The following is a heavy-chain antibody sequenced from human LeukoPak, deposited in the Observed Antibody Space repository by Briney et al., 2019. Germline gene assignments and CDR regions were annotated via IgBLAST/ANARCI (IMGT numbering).Heavy chain of an antibody. D-gene: IGHD6-19*01. V-gene: IGHV3-23*01. CDR2: ISRSEVSVISRSDGRT. J-gene: IGHJ4*02. CDR1: GFTFSSYA. Sequence: GGSLRLSCAASGFTFSSYAMSWVRQAPGKGLEWVSAISRSEVSVISRSDGRTYYADSVKGRFTISRDNSKKTLYLQMSSLRADDTAVYYCAKAQGYSSGNYFDYWGQGTLVTVSS. CDR3: AKAQGYSSGNYFDY.